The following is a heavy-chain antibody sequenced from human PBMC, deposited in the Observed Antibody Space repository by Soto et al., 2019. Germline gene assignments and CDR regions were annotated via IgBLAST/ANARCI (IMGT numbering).Heavy chain of an antibody. J-gene: IGHJ6*03. V-gene: IGHV1-8*01. CDR1: GYTFTSYD. CDR3: ARGHYYGSPSLYYYYYWDV. Sequence: ASVKVSCKASGYTFTSYDINWVRQATGQGLEWMGWMNPNSGNTGYAQKFQGRVTMTRNTSISTAYMELSSLRSEDTAVYYCARGHYYGSPSLYYYYYWDVGGKGPTVPVPS. D-gene: IGHD3-10*01. CDR2: MNPNSGNT.